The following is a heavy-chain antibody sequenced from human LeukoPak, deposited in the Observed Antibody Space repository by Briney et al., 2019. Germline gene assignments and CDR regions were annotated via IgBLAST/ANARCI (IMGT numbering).Heavy chain of an antibody. J-gene: IGHJ6*03. V-gene: IGHV4-4*07. D-gene: IGHD2-2*01. CDR1: GGSISSYY. CDR3: AGYCSSGYCYHHYSYYMDV. CDR2: IYTSGST. Sequence: SETLSLTCTVSGGSISSYYWSWIRQPAGKGLEWIGRIYTSGSTNYNPSLKSRVTISVDTSKNQFSLKLSSVTAADTAVYYCAGYCSSGYCYHHYSYYMDVWGKGSTVTVSS.